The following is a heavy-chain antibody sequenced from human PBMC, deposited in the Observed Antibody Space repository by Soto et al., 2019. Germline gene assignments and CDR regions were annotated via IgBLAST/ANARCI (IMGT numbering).Heavy chain of an antibody. CDR3: ARGGVATIFGDS. J-gene: IGHJ4*02. D-gene: IGHD5-12*01. Sequence: EVQLVESGGGLVQPGGSLRVSCAASGFTLSRYSMNWVRQAPGKGLEWLSYIDSSSATIYYADSVKGRFIISRDNAKNSLYRQMNSLRDEDTAVYYCARGGVATIFGDSWGQGTLVTVSS. CDR2: IDSSSATI. CDR1: GFTLSRYS. V-gene: IGHV3-48*02.